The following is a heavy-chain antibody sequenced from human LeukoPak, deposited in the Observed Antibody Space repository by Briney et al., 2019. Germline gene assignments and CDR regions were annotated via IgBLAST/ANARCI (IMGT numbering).Heavy chain of an antibody. D-gene: IGHD2-2*02. CDR2: INPNSGGT. V-gene: IGHV1-2*02. Sequence: GASVKVSCKASGYTFTGYYMHWVRQAPGQGLEWMGWINPNSGGTNYAQKFQGRVTMTRDTSISTACMELSRLRSDDTAVYYCASIRKDIVVVPAAIGEADYWGQGTLVTVSS. J-gene: IGHJ4*02. CDR1: GYTFTGYY. CDR3: ASIRKDIVVVPAAIGEADY.